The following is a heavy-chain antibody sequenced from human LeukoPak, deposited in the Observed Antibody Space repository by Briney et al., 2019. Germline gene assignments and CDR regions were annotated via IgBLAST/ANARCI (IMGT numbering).Heavy chain of an antibody. CDR3: AKRGDVIRVILVGFHKEAYYFDS. CDR2: ISDSGGRT. J-gene: IGHJ4*02. Sequence: GGSLRLSCAVSGITLSNYGVSWVRQAPGKGLEWVAGISDSGGRTNYADSVKGRFTISRDNPKNTIYLQMNSLRAEDTAVYFCAKRGDVIRVILVGFHKEAYYFDSWGQGALVTVSS. D-gene: IGHD3-22*01. V-gene: IGHV3-23*01. CDR1: GITLSNYG.